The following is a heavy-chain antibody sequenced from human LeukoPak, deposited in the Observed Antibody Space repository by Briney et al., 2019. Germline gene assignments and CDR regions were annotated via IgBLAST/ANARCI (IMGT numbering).Heavy chain of an antibody. CDR3: ARGGYYYDSSGYLNAFDI. CDR2: ISYDGSNK. CDR1: GFTFSSYA. Sequence: PGESLRLSCAASGFTFSSYAMHWVRQAPGKGLEWVAVISYDGSNKYYADSVKGRFTISRDNSKNTLYLQMNSLRAEDTAVYYCARGGYYYDSSGYLNAFDIWGQGTMVTVSS. V-gene: IGHV3-30*04. D-gene: IGHD3-22*01. J-gene: IGHJ3*02.